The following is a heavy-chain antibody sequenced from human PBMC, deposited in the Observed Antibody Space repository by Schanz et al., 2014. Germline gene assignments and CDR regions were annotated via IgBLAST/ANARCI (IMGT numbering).Heavy chain of an antibody. D-gene: IGHD5-12*01. Sequence: EVQLSESGGGLVQPGGSLRLSCAASGFTFSSYAINWVRQAPGKGLEWVSGISGSGASTYYADSVKGRFTISRDNSNKAVDLQMNSLRAEDAAVYYCARKVVATIGGYYDNWGQGTLVIVSS. CDR2: ISGSGAST. CDR1: GFTFSSYA. J-gene: IGHJ4*02. CDR3: ARKVVATIGGYYDN. V-gene: IGHV3-23*01.